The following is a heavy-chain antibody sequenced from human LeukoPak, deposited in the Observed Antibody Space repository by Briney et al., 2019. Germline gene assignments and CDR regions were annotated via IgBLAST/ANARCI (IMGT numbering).Heavy chain of an antibody. D-gene: IGHD2-15*01. CDR1: GFTFDDYA. CDR2: ISWNSGSI. CDR3: AKGSSRATLGSSLHYFDY. Sequence: GRSLRLSCAASGFTFDDYAMHWVRQAPGKGLEWVSGISWNSGSIGYADSVKGRFTISRDNAKNSLYLQMNSLRAEDMALYYCAKGSSRATLGSSLHYFDYWGQGTLVTVSS. V-gene: IGHV3-9*03. J-gene: IGHJ4*02.